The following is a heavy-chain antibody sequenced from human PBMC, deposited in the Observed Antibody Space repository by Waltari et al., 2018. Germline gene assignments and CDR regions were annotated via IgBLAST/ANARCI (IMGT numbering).Heavy chain of an antibody. V-gene: IGHV4-34*02. CDR2: INHSGST. D-gene: IGHD4-17*01. J-gene: IGHJ5*02. Sequence: QVQLQQWGAGLLKPSETLSLTCAVYGGSFSGYYWSWIRQPPGKGLEWIGEINHSGSTNYKLSLKSRVTISVDTSKNQFSLKLSSVTAADTAVYYCASHDYGDYGGYNWFDPWGQGTLVTVSS. CDR3: ASHDYGDYGGYNWFDP. CDR1: GGSFSGYY.